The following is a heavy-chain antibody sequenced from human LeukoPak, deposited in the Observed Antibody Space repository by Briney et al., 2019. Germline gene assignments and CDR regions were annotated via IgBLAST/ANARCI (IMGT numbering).Heavy chain of an antibody. CDR3: VRQPPGVYDTTQNWFDP. CDR1: GYSFPSYW. V-gene: IGHV5-10-1*01. Sequence: GESLQISCQVSGYSFPSYWITWVRQVPGKGLEWMGRIAPSDSYTNYNPSFEGRVTMSVEKSITTVYLQWSSLKASDTAMYYCVRQPPGVYDTTQNWFDPWGQGTLVTVSS. CDR2: IAPSDSYT. J-gene: IGHJ5*02. D-gene: IGHD3-22*01.